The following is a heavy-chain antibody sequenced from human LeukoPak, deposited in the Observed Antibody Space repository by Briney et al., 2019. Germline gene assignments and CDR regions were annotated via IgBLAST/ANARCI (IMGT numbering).Heavy chain of an antibody. V-gene: IGHV3-48*02. CDR3: ASSGSYRFDY. CDR2: ITASGTAM. Sequence: GSLRLSCAASGFTFSSYSMNWVRQAPGKGLEWVSHITASGTAMFYADSVKGRFTISRDNAKNSLYLQMNSLRDEDTAVYYCASSGSYRFDYWGQGTQVTVSS. J-gene: IGHJ4*02. CDR1: GFTFSSYS. D-gene: IGHD1-26*01.